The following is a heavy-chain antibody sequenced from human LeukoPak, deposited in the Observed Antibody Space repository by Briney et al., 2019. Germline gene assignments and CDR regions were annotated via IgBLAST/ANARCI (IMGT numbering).Heavy chain of an antibody. CDR3: AKDLAADSGSYFDY. CDR2: IYSGGST. V-gene: IGHV3-53*01. Sequence: GGSLRLSCAASGFTVSSNYMSWVRQAPGKGLEWVSVIYSGGSTYYADSVKGRFTISRDNSKNTLYLQMNSLRAEDTAVYYCAKDLAADSGSYFDYWGQGTLVTVSS. CDR1: GFTVSSNY. D-gene: IGHD1-26*01. J-gene: IGHJ4*02.